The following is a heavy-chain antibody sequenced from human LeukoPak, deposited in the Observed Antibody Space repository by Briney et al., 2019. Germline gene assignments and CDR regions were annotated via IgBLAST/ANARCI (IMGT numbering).Heavy chain of an antibody. CDR1: GFTFSSYS. V-gene: IGHV3-48*01. J-gene: IGHJ6*03. CDR3: ARDYCSSTSCYALDYYYYMDV. D-gene: IGHD2-2*01. CDR2: ISSSSSTI. Sequence: GGSLGLSCAASGFTFSSYSMNWVRQAPGKGLEWVSYISSSSSTIYYADSVKGRFTISRDNAKNSLYLQMNSLRAEDTAVYYCARDYCSSTSCYALDYYYYMDVWGKGTTVTVSS.